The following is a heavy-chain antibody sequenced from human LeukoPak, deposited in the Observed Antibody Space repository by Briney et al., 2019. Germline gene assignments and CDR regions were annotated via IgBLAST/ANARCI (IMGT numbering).Heavy chain of an antibody. CDR1: GYSFTGYY. Sequence: ASVKVSCKASGYSFTGYYIHWVRQAPGQGLEWMGRISPYSGETKYGQNFQGRVTMTTDTSISTAYMELSRLISDDTAVYYCAREDNNSDRWFDPWGQGTPVTVSS. J-gene: IGHJ5*02. D-gene: IGHD4-11*01. V-gene: IGHV1-2*06. CDR3: AREDNNSDRWFDP. CDR2: ISPYSGET.